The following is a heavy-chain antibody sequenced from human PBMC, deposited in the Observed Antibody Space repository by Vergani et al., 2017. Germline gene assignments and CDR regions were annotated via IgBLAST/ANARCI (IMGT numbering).Heavy chain of an antibody. CDR3: ARLSYDTTPYLQGGYDC. Sequence: EVQLLESGGNLIQPGGSLRLSCGASGFTFYSYAMTWVRLAPGKGLQWVSAISARYPSTYYADSVKGRFTISRDNSKNMLYLQMNSLRAEDTAVYYCARLSYDTTPYLQGGYDCWGQGTLVSVSS. D-gene: IGHD3-22*01. V-gene: IGHV3-23*01. CDR2: ISARYPST. CDR1: GFTFYSYA. J-gene: IGHJ4*02.